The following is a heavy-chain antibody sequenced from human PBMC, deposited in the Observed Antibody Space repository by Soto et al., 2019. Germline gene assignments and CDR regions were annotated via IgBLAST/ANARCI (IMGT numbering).Heavy chain of an antibody. CDR1: GGSFSGYY. D-gene: IGHD6-6*01. J-gene: IGHJ6*02. V-gene: IGHV4-34*01. Sequence: SETLSLTCAVYGGSFSGYYWSWIRQPPGKGLEWIGEINHSGSTNYNLSLKSRVTISVDTSKNQFSLKLSFVTAADTAVYYCARARIAARVIDGMDVWGQGTTVTVSS. CDR2: INHSGST. CDR3: ARARIAARVIDGMDV.